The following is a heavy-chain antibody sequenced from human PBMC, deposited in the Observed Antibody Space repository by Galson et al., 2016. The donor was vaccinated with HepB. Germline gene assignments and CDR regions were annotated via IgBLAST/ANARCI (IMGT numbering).Heavy chain of an antibody. CDR3: ARDSEFLGYCSSTTCYTFFDY. Sequence: SVKVSCKASGGTFSSYAISWVRQAPGLGLEWMGGIIPILGTADYAQKFQGRVTITADESTGTAYMELSSLRSEDTAVYYCARDSEFLGYCSSTTCYTFFDYWGQGTLVTVSA. CDR1: GGTFSSYA. V-gene: IGHV1-69*13. J-gene: IGHJ4*02. D-gene: IGHD2-2*02. CDR2: IIPILGTA.